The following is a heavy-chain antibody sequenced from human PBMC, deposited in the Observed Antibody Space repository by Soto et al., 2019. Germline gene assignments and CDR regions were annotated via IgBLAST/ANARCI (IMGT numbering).Heavy chain of an antibody. CDR1: GFTFSSYD. Sequence: GGSLRLSCAASGFTFSSYDMHWVRQATGKGLEWVSAIGTAGDTYYPGSVKGRFTISRENAKNSLYLQMNSLRAEDTAVYYCARVLRRFPPFPPFTVELSGMDVWGQGTTVTVSS. J-gene: IGHJ6*02. CDR2: IGTAGDT. CDR3: ARVLRRFPPFPPFTVELSGMDV. D-gene: IGHD1-7*01. V-gene: IGHV3-13*01.